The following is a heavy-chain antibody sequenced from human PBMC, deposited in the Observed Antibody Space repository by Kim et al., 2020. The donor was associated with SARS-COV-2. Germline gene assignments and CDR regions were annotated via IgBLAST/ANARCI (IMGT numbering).Heavy chain of an antibody. V-gene: IGHV3-30*01. J-gene: IGHJ4*02. CDR2: K. CDR3: ARMVKGQFVN. D-gene: IGHD5-18*01. Sequence: KEYADSVKSRINISRDKSKKTLYLQMNSLRAEDTAVYYCARMVKGQFVNRGQGTLVTVSS.